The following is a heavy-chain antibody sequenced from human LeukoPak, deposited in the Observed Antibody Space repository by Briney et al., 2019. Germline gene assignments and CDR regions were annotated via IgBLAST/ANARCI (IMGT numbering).Heavy chain of an antibody. V-gene: IGHV4-59*01. Sequence: SETLSLTCTVSGGSFSSNYWSWIRQPPGKGLEWIGYIYYSGSTIYSPSLKNRATVSVDTSKNQFSLKLNSVTAADTAVYYCARGDRSGNFGYYFDYWGQGTLVTVSS. CDR1: GGSFSSNY. CDR2: IYYSGST. D-gene: IGHD3-10*01. J-gene: IGHJ4*02. CDR3: ARGDRSGNFGYYFDY.